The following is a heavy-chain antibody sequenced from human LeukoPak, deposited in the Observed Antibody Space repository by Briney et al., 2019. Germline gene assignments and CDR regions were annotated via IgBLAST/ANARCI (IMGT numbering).Heavy chain of an antibody. CDR3: ARDYLLYDTSGYYYLLRD. D-gene: IGHD3-22*01. CDR1: GYSFTGYY. Sequence: GASVKVSCKASGYSFTGYYMHWVRQAPGQGLEWMGWINPNSGGTGYAQKFQGRVTMTRDTSISTAYMELSRLRSDDTAVYYCARDYLLYDTSGYYYLLRDWGQGTLVTASS. CDR2: INPNSGGT. J-gene: IGHJ4*02. V-gene: IGHV1-2*02.